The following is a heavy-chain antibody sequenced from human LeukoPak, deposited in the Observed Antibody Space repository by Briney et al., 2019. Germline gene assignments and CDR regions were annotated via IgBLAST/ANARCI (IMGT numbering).Heavy chain of an antibody. CDR2: INWNGGST. V-gene: IGHV3-20*04. D-gene: IGHD6-13*01. CDR1: GFTFDDYS. CDR3: ARVFAYSSSWYAGGFGY. J-gene: IGHJ4*02. Sequence: GGSLRLSCAASGFTFDDYSMSWVRQAPGKGLEWVSGINWNGGSTGYADSVKGRFTISRDNAKNSLYLQMNSLRAEDTALYYCARVFAYSSSWYAGGFGYWGQGTLVTVSS.